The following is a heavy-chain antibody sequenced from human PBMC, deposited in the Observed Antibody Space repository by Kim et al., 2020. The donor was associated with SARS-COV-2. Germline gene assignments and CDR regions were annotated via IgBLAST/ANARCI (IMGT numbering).Heavy chain of an antibody. J-gene: IGHJ5*02. V-gene: IGHV4-34*01. D-gene: IGHD3-10*01. Sequence: SETLSLTCAVYGGSFSDYYWSWIRQPPGKGLEWIGKINHGGSTNYNPSLKSRVTISVHTSKNQFSLEMSPVTAADTAVYYCARVLPITVVRGVIRWFDPWGRGTLVTVSS. CDR1: GGSFSDYY. CDR2: INHGGST. CDR3: ARVLPITVVRGVIRWFDP.